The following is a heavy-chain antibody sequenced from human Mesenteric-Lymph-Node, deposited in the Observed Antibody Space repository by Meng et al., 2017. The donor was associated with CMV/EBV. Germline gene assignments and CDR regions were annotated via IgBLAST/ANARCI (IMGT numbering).Heavy chain of an antibody. D-gene: IGHD2-21*02. J-gene: IGHJ4*02. V-gene: IGHV1-69*10. Sequence: TLNKSPVPAMRQAPGQGLEWIGGGIPFTGIQSYAQRFQGRLTSTGDTSTNAAYMGLSGLRSDDTAIYFCARGAGSRGYTYSFPFDYGGQGTLVTVSS. CDR1: TLNKSP. CDR2: GIPFTGIQ. CDR3: ARGAGSRGYTYSFPFDY.